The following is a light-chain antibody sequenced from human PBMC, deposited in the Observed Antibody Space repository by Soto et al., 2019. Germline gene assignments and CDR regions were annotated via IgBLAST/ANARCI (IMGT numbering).Light chain of an antibody. V-gene: IGLV2-14*01. CDR3: SSWTSSTTQV. CDR2: EVN. CDR1: SSDVGGYNF. Sequence: QCALTQPASVSGSPGQSITISCTGTSSDVGGYNFVSWYQQHPGKAPKLMIFEVNNRPSGVSNRFSGSKSGNTASLTISGLQAEDEADYYCSSWTSSTTQVLGGGTKLTVL. J-gene: IGLJ2*01.